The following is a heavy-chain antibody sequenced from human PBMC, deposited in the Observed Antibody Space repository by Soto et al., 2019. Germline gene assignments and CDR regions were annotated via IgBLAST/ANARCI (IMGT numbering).Heavy chain of an antibody. J-gene: IGHJ4*02. D-gene: IGHD3-3*01. CDR3: ARGATIFGVVITYGYFDY. V-gene: IGHV1-69*13. CDR2: IIPIFGTA. Sequence: ASVKVSCKASGGTFSSYAISWVRQAPGQGLEWMGGIIPIFGTANYAQKFQGRVTITADESTSIAYMELSSLRSEDTAVYYCARGATIFGVVITYGYFDYWGQGTLVTVSS. CDR1: GGTFSSYA.